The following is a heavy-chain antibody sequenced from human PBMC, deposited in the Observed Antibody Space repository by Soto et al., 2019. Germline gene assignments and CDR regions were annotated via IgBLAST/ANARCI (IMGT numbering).Heavy chain of an antibody. J-gene: IGHJ4*02. CDR3: AKEYYDSSGYYYEDY. D-gene: IGHD3-22*01. Sequence: GGSLRLSCAASGFTFSSYAMSWVRQTPGKGLEWVSAISGSGGSTYYADSVKGRFTISRDNSKNTLYLQMNSLRAEDTAVYYCAKEYYDSSGYYYEDYWGQGTLVTVSS. CDR2: ISGSGGST. CDR1: GFTFSSYA. V-gene: IGHV3-23*01.